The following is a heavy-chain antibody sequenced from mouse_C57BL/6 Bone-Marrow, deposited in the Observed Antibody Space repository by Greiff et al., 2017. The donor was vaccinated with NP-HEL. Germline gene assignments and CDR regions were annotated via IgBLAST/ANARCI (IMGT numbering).Heavy chain of an antibody. V-gene: IGHV8-8*01. CDR1: GFSLSTFGMG. CDR2: IWWDDDK. D-gene: IGHD1-1*01. CDR3: AREIYYYGSSSRYFDY. Sequence: QVQLKESGPGILQPSQTLSLTCSFSGFSLSTFGMGVGWIRQPSGKGLEWLAHIWWDDDKYYNPALKSRLTISKDTSKNQVFLKIANVDTADTATYYCAREIYYYGSSSRYFDYWGQGTTLTVSS. J-gene: IGHJ2*01.